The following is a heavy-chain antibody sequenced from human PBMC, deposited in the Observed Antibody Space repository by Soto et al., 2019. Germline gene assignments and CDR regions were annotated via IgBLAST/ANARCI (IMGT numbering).Heavy chain of an antibody. J-gene: IGHJ3*02. D-gene: IGHD5-12*01. V-gene: IGHV3-49*03. CDR1: GFTFCGYA. CDR3: TRSRKPPLWLRHHDAFDI. Sequence: PGGSLRLCCTASGFTFCGYAMSWLRQAPGKGLEWVGFIRSKAYGGTTEYAASVKGRFTISRDDSKSIAYLQMNSLKTEDTAVYYCTRSRKPPLWLRHHDAFDIWGQGTMVTVSS. CDR2: IRSKAYGGTT.